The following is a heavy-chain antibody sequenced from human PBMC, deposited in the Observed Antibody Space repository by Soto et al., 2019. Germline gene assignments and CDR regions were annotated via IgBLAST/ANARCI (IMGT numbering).Heavy chain of an antibody. CDR1: GFTFSSYW. J-gene: IGHJ4*02. D-gene: IGHD5-12*01. CDR2: IKQDGSEK. Sequence: EVQLVESGGGLVQPGGSLRLSCAASGFTFSSYWMSWVRQAPGKGLEGVANIKQDGSEKYYVDSVKGRFTISRDNAKNSLYLQMNSLRAEDTAVYYCARTRGYSGYDEGFDYWGQGTLVTVSS. V-gene: IGHV3-7*04. CDR3: ARTRGYSGYDEGFDY.